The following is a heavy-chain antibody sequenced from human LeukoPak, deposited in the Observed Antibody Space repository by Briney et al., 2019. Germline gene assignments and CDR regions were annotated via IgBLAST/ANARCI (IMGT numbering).Heavy chain of an antibody. Sequence: SQTLSLTCAISGDSVSSNNAVWAWIRQSPSTGLEWLGRTYYRSQWHSDYAVSVRSRININSDTSKNQFSLKLSSVTAADTAVYYCARVDCSRNDAFDIWGQGTMVTVSS. CDR2: TYYRSQWHS. CDR1: GDSVSSNNAV. J-gene: IGHJ3*02. V-gene: IGHV6-1*01. CDR3: ARVDCSRNDAFDI. D-gene: IGHD2-2*01.